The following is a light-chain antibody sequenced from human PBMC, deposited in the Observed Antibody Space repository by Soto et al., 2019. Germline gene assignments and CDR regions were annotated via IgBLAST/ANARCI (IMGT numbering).Light chain of an antibody. CDR2: EGT. V-gene: IGLV2-23*03. CDR3: CSFVGSSTVVV. J-gene: IGLJ2*01. CDR1: RSYIL. Sequence: QSALTQPASVSGSPGQSITISYTGTRSYILVSWYQLHPGKLPKLIIYEGTKRASGVSNRFSGSGSGNTASLTISGLQAEDEADYYCCSFVGSSTVVVFGGGTKVTVL.